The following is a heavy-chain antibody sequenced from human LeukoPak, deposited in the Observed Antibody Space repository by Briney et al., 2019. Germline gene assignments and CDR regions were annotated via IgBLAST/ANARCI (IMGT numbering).Heavy chain of an antibody. CDR3: ARALYSSSYESYYYYMDV. CDR2: INHSGST. Sequence: SETLSLTCAVYGGSFSGYYWSWIRQPPGKGLEWIGEINHSGSTNYNPSLKSRVTISVDTSKNQFSLKLSSVTAADTAVYYCARALYSSSYESYYYYMDVWGKGTTVTISS. J-gene: IGHJ6*03. D-gene: IGHD6-13*01. CDR1: GGSFSGYY. V-gene: IGHV4-34*01.